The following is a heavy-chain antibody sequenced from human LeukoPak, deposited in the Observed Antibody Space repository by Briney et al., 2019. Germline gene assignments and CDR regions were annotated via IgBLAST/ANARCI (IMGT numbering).Heavy chain of an antibody. CDR1: GYTFTSYA. D-gene: IGHD3-22*01. CDR3: ARGGYYDSSGYHEYFQH. Sequence: ASVKVSCKASGYTFTSYAMHWVRQAPGQRLEWRGWINAGSGNTKYSQKFQGRVTITRDTSASTAYMELSSLRTEDTAVYYCARGGYYDSSGYHEYFQHWGQGTLVTVSS. V-gene: IGHV1-3*01. J-gene: IGHJ1*01. CDR2: INAGSGNT.